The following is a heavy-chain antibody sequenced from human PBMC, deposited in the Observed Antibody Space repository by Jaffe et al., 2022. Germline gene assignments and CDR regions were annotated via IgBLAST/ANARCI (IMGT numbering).Heavy chain of an antibody. D-gene: IGHD5-18*01. V-gene: IGHV1-69*02. CDR2: IIPILGIA. Sequence: QVQLVQSGAEVKKPGSSVKVSCKASGGTFSSYTISWVRQAPGQGLEWMGRIIPILGIANYAQKFQGRVTITADKSTSTAYMELSSLRSEDTAVYYCARAQQGGYSYGFPLGYWGQGTLVTVSS. CDR3: ARAQQGGYSYGFPLGY. CDR1: GGTFSSYT. J-gene: IGHJ4*02.